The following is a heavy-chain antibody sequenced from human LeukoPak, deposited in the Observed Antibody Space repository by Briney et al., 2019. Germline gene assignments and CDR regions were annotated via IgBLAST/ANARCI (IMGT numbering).Heavy chain of an antibody. CDR3: ARHEAEYSTPAN. V-gene: IGHV5-51*01. J-gene: IGHJ4*02. CDR1: GSRFISYW. Sequence: GGSLQISFQGSGSRFISYWIGWVRQMPGKGLEWMGIIYPGDSDTRYSPSLPGQVTISADKSISTAYLQGSSLKASDTAMYYCARHEAEYSTPANWGQGTLVSVSS. D-gene: IGHD6-6*01. CDR2: IYPGDSDT.